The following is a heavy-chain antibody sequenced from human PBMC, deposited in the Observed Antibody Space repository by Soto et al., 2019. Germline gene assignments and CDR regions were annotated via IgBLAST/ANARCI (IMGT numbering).Heavy chain of an antibody. J-gene: IGHJ5*02. Sequence: TGGSLRLSCAASGFTFSSYGMHWVRQAPGKGLEWVAVISYDGSNKYYADSVKGRFTISRDNSKNTLYLQMNSLRAEDTAVYYCFVVVVAALPSFDPWGQGTLVTVSS. D-gene: IGHD2-15*01. CDR3: FVVVVAALPSFDP. CDR1: GFTFSSYG. CDR2: ISYDGSNK. V-gene: IGHV3-30*03.